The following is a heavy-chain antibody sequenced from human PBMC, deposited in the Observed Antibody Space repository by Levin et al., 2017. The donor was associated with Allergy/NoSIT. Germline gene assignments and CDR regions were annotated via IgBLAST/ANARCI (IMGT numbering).Heavy chain of an antibody. CDR3: ARDTGGWYFDR. Sequence: SETRSLTCTVSGSTTSLFYWNWIRQTPGKGLQWIGYINYSGNTKYNPSLKSRVTISLDKSKNQFSLLLTSVTAADTAVYYCARDTGGWYFDRWGQGTLVTVSS. D-gene: IGHD3-16*01. CDR2: INYSGNT. V-gene: IGHV4-59*01. J-gene: IGHJ5*02. CDR1: GSTTSLFY.